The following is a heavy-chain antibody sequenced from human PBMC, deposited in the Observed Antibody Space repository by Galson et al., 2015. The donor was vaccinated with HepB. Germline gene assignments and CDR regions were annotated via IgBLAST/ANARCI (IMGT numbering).Heavy chain of an antibody. CDR3: ARERYPDLGWLDP. CDR2: IYQSGST. Sequence: LSLTCAVSGGSISSGGYSWSWIRQPPGKGLEWIGYIYQSGSTYYKPSLKSRVTISVDRSKNQFSLKLNSVTAADTAVYYCARERYPDLGWLDPWGQGTLVTVSS. V-gene: IGHV4-30-2*01. D-gene: IGHD7-27*01. CDR1: GGSISSGGYS. J-gene: IGHJ5*02.